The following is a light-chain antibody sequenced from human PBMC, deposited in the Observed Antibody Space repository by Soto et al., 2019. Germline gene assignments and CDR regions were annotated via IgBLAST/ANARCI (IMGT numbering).Light chain of an antibody. Sequence: EIVMTQSPATLSVSPGERATLSCRASQSVSSNLAWYQQKPGQAPRLLIYGASTRATGIPARFNGSGSGTEFTLTISSLQSEDFAVYYCQQYNNWPPGITFGGGTKVDIK. CDR2: GAS. CDR1: QSVSSN. J-gene: IGKJ4*01. CDR3: QQYNNWPPGIT. V-gene: IGKV3-15*01.